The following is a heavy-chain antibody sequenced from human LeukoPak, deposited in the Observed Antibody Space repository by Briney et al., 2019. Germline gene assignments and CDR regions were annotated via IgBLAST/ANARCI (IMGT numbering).Heavy chain of an antibody. J-gene: IGHJ4*02. D-gene: IGHD5-12*01. CDR3: ARSAGRDGFEFDY. Sequence: GGSLRLSCAASGFTFSSYAMHWVRQAPGKGLEWVSYISSSGSTIYYADSVKGRFTISRDNAKNSLYLQMNSLRAEDTAVYYCARSAGRDGFEFDYWGQGTLVTVSS. CDR1: GFTFSSYA. CDR2: ISSSGSTI. V-gene: IGHV3-48*04.